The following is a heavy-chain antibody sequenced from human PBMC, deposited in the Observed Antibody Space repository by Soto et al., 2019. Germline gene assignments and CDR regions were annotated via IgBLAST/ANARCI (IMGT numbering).Heavy chain of an antibody. CDR3: ARQFYGILTGYYTGGMDV. CDR1: GYSFTSYW. Sequence: GESLNISCKGSGYSFTSYWIGWVRQMTGKGLEWMGIIYPGDSDTRYSPSFQGQVTISADKSISTAYLQWSSLKASDTAMYYCARQFYGILTGYYTGGMDVWGQGTTVTVSS. CDR2: IYPGDSDT. V-gene: IGHV5-51*01. J-gene: IGHJ6*02. D-gene: IGHD3-9*01.